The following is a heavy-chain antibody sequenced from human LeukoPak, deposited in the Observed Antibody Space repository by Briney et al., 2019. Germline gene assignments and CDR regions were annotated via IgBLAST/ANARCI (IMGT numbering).Heavy chain of an antibody. V-gene: IGHV3-7*01. CDR3: ARLVVVTAVPYYFAY. CDR2: IKQDVSEK. J-gene: IGHJ4*02. CDR1: GFTFRSDW. D-gene: IGHD2-21*02. Sequence: PGGCLRLALAAAGFTFRSDWMSWGRQAPGRGLGWVANIKQDVSEKYYVDSLNGRFTISRDNARNSLYLQMNSLRAEDTAVYYCARLVVVTAVPYYFAYWGPGNLVTVSP.